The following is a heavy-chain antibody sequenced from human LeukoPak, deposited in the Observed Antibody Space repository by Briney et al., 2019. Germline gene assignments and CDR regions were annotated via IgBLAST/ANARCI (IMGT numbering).Heavy chain of an antibody. D-gene: IGHD3-22*01. CDR1: GGSFSGYY. CDR2: INHSGST. J-gene: IGHJ4*02. V-gene: IGHV4-34*01. Sequence: SETLPLTCAVYGGSFSGYYWSWIRQPPGKGLEWIGEINHSGSTNYNPYLKSRVTISVDTSKNQFSLKLSSVTAADTAVYYCAREKTYYDSIGNYYGGVFDYWGQGTLVTVSS. CDR3: AREKTYYDSIGNYYGGVFDY.